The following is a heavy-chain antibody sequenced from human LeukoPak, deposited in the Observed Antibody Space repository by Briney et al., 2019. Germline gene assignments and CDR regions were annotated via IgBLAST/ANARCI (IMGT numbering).Heavy chain of an antibody. Sequence: PGGSLRLSCAASGFTFSSYSMNWVRQAPGKGLEWVSSISSSSSYIYYADSVKGRFTISRDNAKNSLYLQMNSPRAEDTAVYYCARAVEMATSYYGMDVWGQGTTVTVSS. V-gene: IGHV3-21*01. D-gene: IGHD5-24*01. CDR2: ISSSSSYI. CDR3: ARAVEMATSYYGMDV. CDR1: GFTFSSYS. J-gene: IGHJ6*02.